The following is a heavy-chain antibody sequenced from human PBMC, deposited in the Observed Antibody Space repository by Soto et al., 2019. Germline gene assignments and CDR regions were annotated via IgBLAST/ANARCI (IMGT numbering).Heavy chain of an antibody. J-gene: IGHJ6*02. D-gene: IGHD2-8*01. CDR3: ARGDSTDCSNGVCSFFYNHDMDV. V-gene: IGHV1-2*04. CDR1: GYSFTDYN. Sequence: ASVKVSCKASGYSFTDYNIHWVRHAPGQGLEWLGRINPKSGGTSTAQKFQGWVTMTTDTSIRTASMELTSLTSDDTAIYYCARGDSTDCSNGVCSFFYNHDMDVWGQGTTLTVSS. CDR2: INPKSGGT.